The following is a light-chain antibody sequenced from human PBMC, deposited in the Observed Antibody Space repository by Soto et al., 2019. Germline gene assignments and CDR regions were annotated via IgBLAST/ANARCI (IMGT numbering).Light chain of an antibody. CDR1: QKVSARY. CDR3: QQYSDSPPT. J-gene: IGKJ1*01. CDR2: GAS. Sequence: VLTQSPGTLSLSPADRATLSCRASQKVSARYLAWYHQKPGQAPRLLIFGASDRATGIPDRFSGSGSGTDFTLTIDRLEPEDFAMYYCQQYSDSPPTFGQGTKVDIK. V-gene: IGKV3-20*01.